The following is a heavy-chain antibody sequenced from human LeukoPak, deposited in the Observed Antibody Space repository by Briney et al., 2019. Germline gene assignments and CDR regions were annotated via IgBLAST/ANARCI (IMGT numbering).Heavy chain of an antibody. CDR3: ARFFRVGSSGWPPGY. D-gene: IGHD6-19*01. Sequence: ASVKVSCKASGGTFSSYAISWVRQAPGQGLEWMGWINPNSGGTNYAQKFQGRVTMTRDTSISTAYMELSRLRSDDTAVYYCARFFRVGSSGWPPGYWGQGTLVTVSS. J-gene: IGHJ4*02. V-gene: IGHV1-2*02. CDR2: INPNSGGT. CDR1: GGTFSSYA.